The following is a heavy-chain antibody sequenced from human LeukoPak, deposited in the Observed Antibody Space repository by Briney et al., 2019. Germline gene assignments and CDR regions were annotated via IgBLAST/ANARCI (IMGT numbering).Heavy chain of an antibody. D-gene: IGHD3-3*01. CDR3: ARLHLFWSGYYGDAFDI. J-gene: IGHJ3*02. CDR2: IYPGDSDT. CDR1: GYSFTSYW. Sequence: GESLKISCKGSGYSFTSYWIGWVRQMPGKGLEWMWIIYPGDSDTRYSQSFQGQVTISADKSITTAYLQWSSLKASDTAMYYCARLHLFWSGYYGDAFDIWGQGTMVTVSS. V-gene: IGHV5-51*01.